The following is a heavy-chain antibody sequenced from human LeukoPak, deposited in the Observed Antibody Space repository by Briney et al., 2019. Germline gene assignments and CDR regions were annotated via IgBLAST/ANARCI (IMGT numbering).Heavy chain of an antibody. Sequence: SETLSLTCAVYGGSFSGYYWSWIRQPPGKRLEWIGEINHSGSTNYNPSLKSRVTISVDTSKNQFSLKLSSVTAADTAVYYCARGGVSHDSVLASFDYWGQGTLVTVSS. CDR1: GGSFSGYY. CDR3: ARGGVSHDSVLASFDY. J-gene: IGHJ4*02. CDR2: INHSGST. V-gene: IGHV4-34*01. D-gene: IGHD3-16*01.